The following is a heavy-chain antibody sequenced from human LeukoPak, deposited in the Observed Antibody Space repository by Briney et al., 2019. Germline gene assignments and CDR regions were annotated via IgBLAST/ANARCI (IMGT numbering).Heavy chain of an antibody. J-gene: IGHJ4*02. CDR1: GFTFSSYR. CDR2: ISYDGSNK. CDR3: AKGVWFVDY. Sequence: GGSLTLSCAASGFTFSSYRMHWVRQAPGKGLEWVAVISYDGSNKYYADSVKGRFTISRDNSKNTLYLQMNSLRAEDTAVYYCAKGVWFVDYWGQGTLVTVSS. V-gene: IGHV3-30*18. D-gene: IGHD3-10*01.